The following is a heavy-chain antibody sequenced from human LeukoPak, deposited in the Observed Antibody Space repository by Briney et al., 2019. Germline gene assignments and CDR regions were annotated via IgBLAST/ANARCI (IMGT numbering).Heavy chain of an antibody. D-gene: IGHD4-17*01. CDR2: INWNGGST. Sequence: GGSLRLSCAASGFTFDDYGMSWVRQAPGKGLEWVSGINWNGGSTGYADFVKGRFTISRDNAKNSLYLQMNSLRAEDTALYYCARRFSTITTTVTTAVDYWGQGTLVTVSS. J-gene: IGHJ4*02. CDR1: GFTFDDYG. V-gene: IGHV3-20*04. CDR3: ARRFSTITTTVTTAVDY.